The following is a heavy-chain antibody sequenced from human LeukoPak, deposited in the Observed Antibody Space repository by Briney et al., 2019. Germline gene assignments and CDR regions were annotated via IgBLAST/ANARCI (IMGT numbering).Heavy chain of an antibody. CDR1: GGSFSGYY. CDR3: ARGHFRLDY. Sequence: SETLSLTCAAYGGSFSGYYWSWIRQPPGKGLEWIGEINHSGSTNYNPSLKSRVTISVDTSKNQFSLKLSSVTAADTAVYYCARGHFRLDYWGQGTLVTVSS. V-gene: IGHV4-34*01. CDR2: INHSGST. J-gene: IGHJ4*02.